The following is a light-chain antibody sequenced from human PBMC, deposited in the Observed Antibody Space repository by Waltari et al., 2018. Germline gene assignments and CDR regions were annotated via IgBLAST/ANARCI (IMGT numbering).Light chain of an antibody. Sequence: QSALTQPVSVSGSPGQSITIPCTGPSSDVGGYNYVAWYQQHPNKAPKVIIYDVANRPFGVSNRFSGSKSGSTASLTISGLQTEDEAYYYCSSYTTRSILLFGGGTKVTVL. CDR1: SSDVGGYNY. J-gene: IGLJ2*01. CDR2: DVA. CDR3: SSYTTRSILL. V-gene: IGLV2-14*03.